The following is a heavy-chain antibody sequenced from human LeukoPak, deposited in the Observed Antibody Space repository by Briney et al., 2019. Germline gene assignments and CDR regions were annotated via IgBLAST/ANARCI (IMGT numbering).Heavy chain of an antibody. CDR2: INHSGST. Sequence: SGTLSLTCAVYGGSFSGYYWSWIRQPPGKGLEWIGEINHSGSTNYNPSLKSRVTISVDTSKNQFSLKLSSATAADTAVYYCARINPYGVRKGWFDPWGQGTLVTVSS. V-gene: IGHV4-34*01. J-gene: IGHJ5*02. CDR3: ARINPYGVRKGWFDP. D-gene: IGHD4-17*01. CDR1: GGSFSGYY.